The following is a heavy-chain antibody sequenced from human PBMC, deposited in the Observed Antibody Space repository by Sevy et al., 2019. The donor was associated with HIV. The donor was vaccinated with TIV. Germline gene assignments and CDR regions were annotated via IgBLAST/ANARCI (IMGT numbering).Heavy chain of an antibody. Sequence: ASVKVSCKASGGTFSSYAISWVRQAPGQGLEWMGRIIPILGIANYAQKFQGRVTITADKSTSTAHMELSSLRSEDTAVYYCARGRDKTLYYYDSSGYYPFDYWGQGTLVTVSS. V-gene: IGHV1-69*04. D-gene: IGHD3-22*01. CDR1: GGTFSSYA. CDR3: ARGRDKTLYYYDSSGYYPFDY. CDR2: IIPILGIA. J-gene: IGHJ4*02.